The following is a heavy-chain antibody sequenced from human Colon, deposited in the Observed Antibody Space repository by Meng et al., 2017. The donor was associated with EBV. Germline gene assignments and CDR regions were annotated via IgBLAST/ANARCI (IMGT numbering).Heavy chain of an antibody. J-gene: IGHJ5*02. Sequence: QVQPQGSGPGLVKPSGPLFLPCTVSGDSRATGRYYWSWIRQPPGKGLEWIAYIYYIGGTNYNPSLKSRLTISLDTSKNQFSLSLRSVTAADTAVYYCARVSGRSFDPWGQGTLVTVSS. CDR2: IYYIGGT. CDR1: GDSRATGRYY. CDR3: ARVSGRSFDP. V-gene: IGHV4-61*01. D-gene: IGHD3-10*01.